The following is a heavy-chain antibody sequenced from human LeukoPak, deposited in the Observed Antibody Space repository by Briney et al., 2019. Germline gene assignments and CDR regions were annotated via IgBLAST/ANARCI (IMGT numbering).Heavy chain of an antibody. CDR3: ARDLGYGDLYGMDV. D-gene: IGHD4-17*01. CDR1: GGTFSSYA. CDR2: TIPIFGTA. Sequence: SVKVSCKASGGTFSSYAISWVRQAPGQGLEWMGGTIPIFGTANYAQKFQGRVTITADESTSTAYMELSSLRSEDTAVYYCARDLGYGDLYGMDVWGQGTTVTVSS. V-gene: IGHV1-69*13. J-gene: IGHJ6*02.